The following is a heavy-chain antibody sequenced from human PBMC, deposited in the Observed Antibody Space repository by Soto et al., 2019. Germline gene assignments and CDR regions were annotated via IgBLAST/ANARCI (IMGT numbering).Heavy chain of an antibody. CDR2: SSPYKGNT. CDR1: GYTFINYD. CDR3: ARGRITDLGTCDY. J-gene: IGHJ4*02. D-gene: IGHD1-20*01. V-gene: IGHV1-18*01. Sequence: QVQLVQSGAEMKKPGASVKVSCKASGYTFINYDISWLRQAPGQGLEWMGWSSPYKGNTNYAHTFQGRVTMTADTSASSGYMELRSLRSDDTAVYFCARGRITDLGTCDYWGQGTLVTVAS.